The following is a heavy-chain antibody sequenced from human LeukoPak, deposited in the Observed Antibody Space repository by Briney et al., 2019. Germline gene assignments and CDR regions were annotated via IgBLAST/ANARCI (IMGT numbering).Heavy chain of an antibody. V-gene: IGHV3-23*01. CDR2: ISGSSGST. Sequence: GGSLRLSCAASGFTFSNYAMSWVRQAPGKGLEWVSTISGSSGSTSYADSVKGRFTISRDNSKNALYLQMNSLRDEDTAVYYCAKVPSVSNYYYYMDVWGKGTTVTVSS. D-gene: IGHD3-16*02. J-gene: IGHJ6*03. CDR1: GFTFSNYA. CDR3: AKVPSVSNYYYYMDV.